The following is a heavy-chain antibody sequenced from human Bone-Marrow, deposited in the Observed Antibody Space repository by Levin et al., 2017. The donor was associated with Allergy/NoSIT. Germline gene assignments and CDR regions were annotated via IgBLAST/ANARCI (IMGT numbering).Heavy chain of an antibody. J-gene: IGHJ3*02. CDR2: INPNSGGT. V-gene: IGHV1-2*02. D-gene: IGHD3-22*01. CDR1: GEKGNEEE. Sequence: ASVKVSGKEEGEKGNEEEKKGGRKEGGKRLEWMGWINPNSGGTNYAQKFQGRVTMTRDTSISTAYMELSGLRSDDTAVYYCARDPDYYDRAFDIWGQGTMVTVSS. CDR3: ARDPDYYDRAFDI.